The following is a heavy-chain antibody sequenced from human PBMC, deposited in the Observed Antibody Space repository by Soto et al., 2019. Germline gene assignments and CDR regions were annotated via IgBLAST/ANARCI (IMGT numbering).Heavy chain of an antibody. V-gene: IGHV3-53*01. Sequence: GGSLRLSCAASGFTVSSNYMSWVRQAPGKGLEWVSVIYSGGSTYYADSVKGRFTISRDNSKNTLYLQMNSLRAEDTAVYYCARYRGGNFPFDYWGQGTLVTVSS. CDR2: IYSGGST. CDR1: GFTVSSNY. D-gene: IGHD2-21*02. J-gene: IGHJ4*02. CDR3: ARYRGGNFPFDY.